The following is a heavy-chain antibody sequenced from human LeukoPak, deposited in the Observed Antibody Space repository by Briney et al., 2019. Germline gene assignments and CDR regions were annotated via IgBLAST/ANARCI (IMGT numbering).Heavy chain of an antibody. J-gene: IGHJ4*02. Sequence: GGSLRLSCAASGFTFSSYSMNWVRQAPGKGLEWVSSISSSSSYIYYADSVKGRFTISRDNAKNSLYLQMNSLRAEDTAVYYCARDRIPYYYDCSGPYPDYWGQGTLVTISS. CDR3: ARDRIPYYYDCSGPYPDY. D-gene: IGHD3-22*01. CDR1: GFTFSSYS. V-gene: IGHV3-21*01. CDR2: ISSSSSYI.